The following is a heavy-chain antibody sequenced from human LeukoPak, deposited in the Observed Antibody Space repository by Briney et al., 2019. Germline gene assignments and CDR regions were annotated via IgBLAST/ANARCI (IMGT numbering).Heavy chain of an antibody. V-gene: IGHV5-51*01. CDR2: IYPGDSDT. CDR3: ARRRPERPERNYFDY. D-gene: IGHD1-1*01. CDR1: RYSFTDYW. J-gene: IGHJ4*02. Sequence: GESLKISCKGSRYSFTDYWIGWVRQMPGKGLEWMGIIYPGDSDTRYSPSFQGQVTISVDKSISTAYLQWSSLRASDTAMYYCARRRPERPERNYFDYWGRGTLVTVSS.